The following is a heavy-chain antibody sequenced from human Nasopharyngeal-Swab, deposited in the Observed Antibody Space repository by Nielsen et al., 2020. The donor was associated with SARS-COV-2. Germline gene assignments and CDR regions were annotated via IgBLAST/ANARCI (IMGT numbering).Heavy chain of an antibody. CDR2: ISDSGGST. D-gene: IGHD6-13*01. Sequence: GESLKISCAASGFTFSSYAMSWVRQAPGKGLEWVSAISDSGGSTYYADSVKGRFTISRDNSKNTLYLQMNSLRAEDTAVYYCAKDVGSGQQLALYYFDYWGQGTLVTVSS. CDR1: GFTFSSYA. V-gene: IGHV3-23*01. CDR3: AKDVGSGQQLALYYFDY. J-gene: IGHJ4*02.